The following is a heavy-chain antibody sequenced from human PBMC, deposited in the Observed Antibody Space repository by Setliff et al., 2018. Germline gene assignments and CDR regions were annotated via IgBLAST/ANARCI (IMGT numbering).Heavy chain of an antibody. D-gene: IGHD4-4*01. V-gene: IGHV1-69*06. CDR3: AKSGDYSNRGHFDC. CDR1: GGTFSSYA. CDR2: IIPIFGTA. J-gene: IGHJ4*02. Sequence: ASVKVSCKASGGTFSSYAISWVRQAPGQGLEWMGRIIPIFGTANYAQKFQGRVTITADKSTSTAYMELSSLRSEDTAVYFCAKSGDYSNRGHFDCWGQGTLVTVSS.